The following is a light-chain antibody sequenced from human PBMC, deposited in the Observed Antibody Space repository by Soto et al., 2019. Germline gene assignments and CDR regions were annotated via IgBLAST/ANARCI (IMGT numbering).Light chain of an antibody. J-gene: IGLJ3*02. CDR3: LLYFGGAQLV. Sequence: QTVVTQEPSLTVSPGGTVTLTCASSTEAVTTGNYASWFQQKPGQAPRTLIYTTDNRHSWTPARFSGSLLGGKAALTLSSVQPEDEADYYCLLYFGGAQLVFGGGTKLTVL. V-gene: IGLV7-43*01. CDR2: TTD. CDR1: TEAVTTGNY.